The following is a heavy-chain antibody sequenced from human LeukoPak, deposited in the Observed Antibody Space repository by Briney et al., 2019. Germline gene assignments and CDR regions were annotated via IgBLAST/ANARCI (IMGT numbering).Heavy chain of an antibody. D-gene: IGHD3-16*01. J-gene: IGHJ4*02. CDR1: GFTFSNYG. CDR2: IYYDGSNK. V-gene: IGHV3-33*08. Sequence: GGSLRPSCAASGFTFSNYGMHWVRQAPGKGLEWVAVIYYDGSNKYYADSVKGRFTISRDNSKNTLYLQMNSLRAEDTAVYYCARWGSGYFDYWGQGTLVTVSS. CDR3: ARWGSGYFDY.